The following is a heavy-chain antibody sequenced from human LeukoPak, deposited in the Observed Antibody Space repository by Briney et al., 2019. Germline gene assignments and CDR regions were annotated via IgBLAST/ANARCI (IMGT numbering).Heavy chain of an antibody. D-gene: IGHD1-26*01. V-gene: IGHV4-34*01. CDR2: INHSGST. CDR3: ARGTRIVGAKH. J-gene: IGHJ4*02. CDR1: GGSFSGYY. Sequence: SETLSLTCAVYGGSFSGYYWSWIRQPPGKGLEWIGEINHSGSTNYNPSLTSRVSISVDASKNQFSLKLSSVTAADTAVYYCARGTRIVGAKHWGQGTLVTVSS.